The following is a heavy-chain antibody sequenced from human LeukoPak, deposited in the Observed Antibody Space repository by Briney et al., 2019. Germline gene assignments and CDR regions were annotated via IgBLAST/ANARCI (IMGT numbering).Heavy chain of an antibody. CDR1: GYSFTDFG. CDR3: TRDLGVDTTMIFFDY. J-gene: IGHJ4*02. CDR2: ISAYNGDT. D-gene: IGHD5-18*01. Sequence: ASVKVSRKASGYSFTDFGISWVRQAPGQGPEWVGWISAYNGDTSYAQQLQGRVTMTTDTSTSTAYMEVRSLRSDDTAVYYCTRDLGVDTTMIFFDYWGQGSLVTVSS. V-gene: IGHV1-18*01.